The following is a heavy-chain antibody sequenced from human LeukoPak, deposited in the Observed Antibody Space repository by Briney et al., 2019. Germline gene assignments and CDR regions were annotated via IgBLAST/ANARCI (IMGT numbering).Heavy chain of an antibody. J-gene: IGHJ4*02. CDR1: GFTFSTYG. Sequence: GGSLRLSCAASGFTFSTYGMTWVRQAPGKGLEWVAVISYDGNSKYYADSVKGRFTISRDNSKNTLYLQMNSLKPEDTAVYYCAKEGPRIDYYDRSGCGYWGQGTLVTVSS. D-gene: IGHD3-22*01. CDR2: ISYDGNSK. CDR3: AKEGPRIDYYDRSGCGY. V-gene: IGHV3-30*18.